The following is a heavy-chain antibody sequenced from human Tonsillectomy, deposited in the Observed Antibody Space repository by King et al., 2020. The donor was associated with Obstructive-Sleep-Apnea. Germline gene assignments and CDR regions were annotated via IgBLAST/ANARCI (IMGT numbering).Heavy chain of an antibody. CDR2: INHSGST. J-gene: IGHJ3*02. V-gene: IGHV4-34*01. D-gene: IGHD2-8*01. CDR1: GGSFNGYY. Sequence: VQLQQWGAGLLKPSETLSLTCAVYGGSFNGYYWSWIRQPPGGGLEWIGEINHSGSTNYNVSLKSRVTMSVDTSKNQFSLNLKSVTAADTAVYFCARGASVGTKDAFDIWGLGTMVTVSS. CDR3: ARGASVGTKDAFDI.